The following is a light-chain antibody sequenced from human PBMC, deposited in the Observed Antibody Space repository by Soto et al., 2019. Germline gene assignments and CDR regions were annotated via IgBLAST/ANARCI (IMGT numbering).Light chain of an antibody. Sequence: EIEMTQSPATLPVSPGERATLSCRASQSVSTKLAWYQQKPGQAPRLLIYGASTRAPGFPARFTGSGSGTEFTLTIRSLQSEDFATYFCQEYYTYPWTFGQGTKVEIK. CDR2: GAS. V-gene: IGKV3-15*01. CDR3: QEYYTYPWT. CDR1: QSVSTK. J-gene: IGKJ1*01.